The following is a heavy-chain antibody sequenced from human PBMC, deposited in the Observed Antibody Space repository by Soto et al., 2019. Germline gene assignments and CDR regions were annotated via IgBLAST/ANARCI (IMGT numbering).Heavy chain of an antibody. V-gene: IGHV1-18*01. CDR1: GYIFEKYG. CDR3: ARDIAYDIDY. D-gene: IGHD3-9*01. Sequence: QVQLVQSGAEVQKPGASVKVSCKASGYIFEKYGISWVRQAPGQGLEWMGWIYSKEGKINFAQKFQGRVTLTTDTITSTAYIELRSLRFDDSAVYFCARDIAYDIDYWGQGTVVTVSS. CDR2: IYSKEGKI. J-gene: IGHJ4*02.